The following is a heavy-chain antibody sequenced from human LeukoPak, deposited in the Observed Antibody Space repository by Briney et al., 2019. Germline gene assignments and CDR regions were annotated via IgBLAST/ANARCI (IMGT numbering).Heavy chain of an antibody. V-gene: IGHV3-23*01. D-gene: IGHD3-10*01. CDR3: AKWFRGSGSDRFYDK. Sequence: GESLRLSCAASGFTFIAVDWVRQAPGMGLEWVSTINIVDDTYYSESVRGRFTVSKDKSKNTVYLHMNSLRAEDTAVYHCAKWFRGSGSDRFYDKWGQGTLVTVSS. J-gene: IGHJ4*02. CDR2: INIVDDT. CDR1: GFTFIA.